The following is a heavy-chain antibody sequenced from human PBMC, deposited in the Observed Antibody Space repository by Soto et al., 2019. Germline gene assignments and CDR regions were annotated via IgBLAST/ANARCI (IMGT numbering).Heavy chain of an antibody. J-gene: IGHJ4*02. Sequence: TLSLTCTVSGGSISSGDYYWSWIRQPPGKGLEWIGYIYYSGSTYYNPSLKSRVTISVDTSKNQFSLKLSSVAAADTAVYYWARENLYDSSGYDLKYIDYWGQGTLVTVSS. CDR3: ARENLYDSSGYDLKYIDY. CDR1: GGSISSGDYY. D-gene: IGHD3-22*01. CDR2: IYYSGST. V-gene: IGHV4-30-4*01.